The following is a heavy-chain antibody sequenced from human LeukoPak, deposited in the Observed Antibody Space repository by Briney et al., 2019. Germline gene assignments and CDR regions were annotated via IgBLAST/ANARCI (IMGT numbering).Heavy chain of an antibody. CDR2: INTNTGNP. D-gene: IGHD1-26*01. CDR3: ARDGYSGSWGEEWKLDFDY. J-gene: IGHJ4*02. Sequence: ASVKVSCKASGYTFTSYAMNWVRQAPGQGLEWMGWINTNTGNPTYAQGFTGRFVFSLDTSVSTAYLQISSLKAEDTAVYYCARDGYSGSWGEEWKLDFDYWGQGTLVTVSS. V-gene: IGHV7-4-1*02. CDR1: GYTFTSYA.